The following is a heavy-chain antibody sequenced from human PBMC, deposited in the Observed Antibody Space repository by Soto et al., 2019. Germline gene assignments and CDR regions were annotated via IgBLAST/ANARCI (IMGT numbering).Heavy chain of an antibody. D-gene: IGHD6-13*01. CDR2: IYYSGST. CDR3: AREPVPSSGIAAAGYDY. Sequence: LSLTCTVSGGSISSGDYYWSWIRQPPGKGLEWIGYIYYSGSTYYNPSLKSRVTISVDTSKNQFSLKLSSVTAADTAVYYCAREPVPSSGIAAAGYDYWGQGTLVTVSS. CDR1: GGSISSGDYY. J-gene: IGHJ4*02. V-gene: IGHV4-30-4*01.